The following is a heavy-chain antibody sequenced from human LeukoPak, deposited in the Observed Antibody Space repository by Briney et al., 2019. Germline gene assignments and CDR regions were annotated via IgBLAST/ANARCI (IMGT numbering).Heavy chain of an antibody. D-gene: IGHD5-24*01. CDR1: GGSISSGSYY. J-gene: IGHJ4*02. V-gene: IGHV4-61*02. CDR3: ARGDVYNFWSFRY. CDR2: IYTSGST. Sequence: SETLSLTCTVSGGSISSGSYYWSWIRQPAGKGLEWIGRIYTSGSTNYNPSLRSRVTISVDTSKNQFSLKLSSVTAADTAVYYCARGDVYNFWSFRYWGQGTLVTVSS.